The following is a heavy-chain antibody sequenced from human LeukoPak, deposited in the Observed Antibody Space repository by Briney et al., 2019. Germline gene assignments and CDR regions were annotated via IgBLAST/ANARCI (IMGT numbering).Heavy chain of an antibody. CDR1: GFTFSSYW. CDR3: ARPYGGNSKSVFDY. V-gene: IGHV3-7*01. CDR2: IKQDGSEK. J-gene: IGHJ4*02. D-gene: IGHD4-23*01. Sequence: GGSLRLSCAASGFTFSSYWMSWVRRAPGKGLEWVANIKQDGSEKYYVDSVKGRFTISRDNAKNSLYLQMNSLRAEDTAVYYCARPYGGNSKSVFDYWGQGTLVTVSS.